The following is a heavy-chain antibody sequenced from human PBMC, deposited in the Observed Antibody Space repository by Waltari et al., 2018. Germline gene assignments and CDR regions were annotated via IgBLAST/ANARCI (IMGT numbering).Heavy chain of an antibody. CDR2: ISSSGGST. CDR1: GFTFNNYA. Sequence: EVQLLESGGGLVQPGGSLRLSCAASGFTFNNYAMSWVRQAAGKGLEWVSAISSSGGSTFWADSVKGRFTISRDNSKNTLILQMNSLRAEDTAVYYCAKDLGYQYESSGYDYWGQGTLVTVSS. CDR3: AKDLGYQYESSGYDY. J-gene: IGHJ4*02. D-gene: IGHD3-22*01. V-gene: IGHV3-23*01.